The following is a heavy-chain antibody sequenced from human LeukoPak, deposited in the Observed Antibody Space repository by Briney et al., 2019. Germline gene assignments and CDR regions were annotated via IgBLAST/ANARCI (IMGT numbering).Heavy chain of an antibody. CDR3: ARQGSGGRSFDV. Sequence: SETLSLTCTVSGGSISTYYWSWIRQPPGKGLEWIGYMYNSGSTNYNPSLKSRVTISIDTSKNQVSLRLSAVTAADTAVCYCARQGSGGRSFDVWGQGTMVTVSS. CDR2: MYNSGST. J-gene: IGHJ3*01. V-gene: IGHV4-59*08. CDR1: GGSISTYY. D-gene: IGHD1-26*01.